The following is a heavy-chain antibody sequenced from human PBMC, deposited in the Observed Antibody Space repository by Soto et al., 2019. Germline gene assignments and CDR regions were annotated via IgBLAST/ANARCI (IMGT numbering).Heavy chain of an antibody. CDR3: VRERAAYWFDP. Sequence: EVQLVETGGGLIQPGGSLRLSCEVSGITVSSSYMSWVRQAPGKGLEWVAVIYGGGDTYYADSVKGRFTISRDNFNNTLYLQMSRLRVEDTARDFCVRERAAYWFDPWGQGTLVTVSS. J-gene: IGHJ5*02. CDR1: GITVSSSY. V-gene: IGHV3-53*02. CDR2: IYGGGDT.